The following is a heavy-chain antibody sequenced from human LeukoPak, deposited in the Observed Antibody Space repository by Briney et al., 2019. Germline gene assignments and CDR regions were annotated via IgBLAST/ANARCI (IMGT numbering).Heavy chain of an antibody. CDR1: GFTFSNYG. J-gene: IGHJ4*02. Sequence: PGGSLRLSCAASGFTFSNYGMHWVRQAPGKGLEWVAVIWYDGSNKYYADSVKGRFTLSRDNSKNTLFLQMNSLRPEDTAVYFCARDLTQLALFDYWGQGTLVTVS. CDR3: ARDLTQLALFDY. D-gene: IGHD6-13*01. CDR2: IWYDGSNK. V-gene: IGHV3-33*01.